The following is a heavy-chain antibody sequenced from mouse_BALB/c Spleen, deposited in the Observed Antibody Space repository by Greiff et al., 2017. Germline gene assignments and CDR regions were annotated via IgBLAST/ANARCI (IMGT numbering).Heavy chain of an antibody. CDR2: ISTYYGNT. Sequence: VQLQQSGPELVRPGVSVKISCKGSSYTFTDYAMHWVKQSHAKSLEWIGVISTYYGNTNYNQKFKGKATMTVDKSSSTAYMELARLTSEDSAVYYCARGDYDGYYFDYWGQGTTLTVSS. V-gene: IGHV1-67*01. D-gene: IGHD2-4*01. CDR1: SYTFTDYA. J-gene: IGHJ2*01. CDR3: ARGDYDGYYFDY.